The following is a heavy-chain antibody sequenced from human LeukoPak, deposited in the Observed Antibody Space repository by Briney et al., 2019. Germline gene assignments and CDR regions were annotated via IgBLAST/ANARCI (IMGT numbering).Heavy chain of an antibody. V-gene: IGHV4-30-2*01. Sequence: SETLSLTCAVSGGSISSGGYSWSWTRQPPGKGLEWIVYIYHSGSTYYNPSLKSRVTISVDRSKNQFSLKLSSVTAADTAVYYCASGPIRYCSGGSCYPDAFDIWGQGTMVTVSS. D-gene: IGHD2-15*01. CDR1: GGSISSGGYS. CDR2: IYHSGST. CDR3: ASGPIRYCSGGSCYPDAFDI. J-gene: IGHJ3*02.